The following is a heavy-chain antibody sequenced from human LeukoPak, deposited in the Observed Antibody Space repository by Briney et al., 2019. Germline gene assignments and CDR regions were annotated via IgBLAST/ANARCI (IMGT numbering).Heavy chain of an antibody. CDR2: IYTSGST. CDR1: GGSISSYY. J-gene: IGHJ5*02. D-gene: IGHD6-19*01. V-gene: IGHV4-4*07. Sequence: SETLSLTCTVSGGSISSYYWSWIRQPAGKGLEWIGRIYTSGSTNYNPSLKSRVTMSVDTSKNQFSLKLSSVTAADTAVYYCARDIPVIAVAGTSWFDPWGQGTLVTVSS. CDR3: ARDIPVIAVAGTSWFDP.